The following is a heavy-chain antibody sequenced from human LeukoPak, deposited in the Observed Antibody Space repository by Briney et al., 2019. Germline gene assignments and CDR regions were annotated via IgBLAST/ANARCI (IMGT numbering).Heavy chain of an antibody. CDR2: TYPGDSDA. Sequence: GESLKISCKGSGYSFTSHWIGWVRQMPGKGVEWMGITYPGDSDARYSPSFQGQVTISADKSNSIAYLQWNSLKASDTAMYYCARHSETTLIVVIDDAFDIWGQGTMVTVSS. J-gene: IGHJ3*02. D-gene: IGHD3-22*01. CDR1: GYSFTSHW. CDR3: ARHSETTLIVVIDDAFDI. V-gene: IGHV5-51*01.